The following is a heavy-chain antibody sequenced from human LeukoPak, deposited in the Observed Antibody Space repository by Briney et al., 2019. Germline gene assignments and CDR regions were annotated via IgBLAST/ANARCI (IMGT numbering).Heavy chain of an antibody. D-gene: IGHD3-10*01. CDR2: IYYSGST. V-gene: IGHV4-59*01. CDR3: ARNTMVRGGYYYYGMDV. Sequence: MTSEPLSLTCTVSGGSISSYYWSWIRQPPGKGLEWIGYIYYSGSTNYNPSLKSRVTISVDTSKNQFSLKLSSVTAADTAVYYCARNTMVRGGYYYYGMDVWGQGTTVTVSS. CDR1: GGSISSYY. J-gene: IGHJ6*02.